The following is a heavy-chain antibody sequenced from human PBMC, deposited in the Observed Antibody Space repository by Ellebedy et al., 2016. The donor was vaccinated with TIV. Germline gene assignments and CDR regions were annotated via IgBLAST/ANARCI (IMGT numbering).Heavy chain of an antibody. Sequence: PGGSLRLSCAASGFTFSTYAMSWVRQAPGKGLEWVSSITGSGDDTYYADSVKGRFTISRDNSKNTLSLQMSSLRAEDTAVYYCATDPDGLYYYDGGLDYWGQGTLVTVSS. J-gene: IGHJ4*02. CDR2: ITGSGDDT. D-gene: IGHD3-22*01. CDR3: ATDPDGLYYYDGGLDY. CDR1: GFTFSTYA. V-gene: IGHV3-23*01.